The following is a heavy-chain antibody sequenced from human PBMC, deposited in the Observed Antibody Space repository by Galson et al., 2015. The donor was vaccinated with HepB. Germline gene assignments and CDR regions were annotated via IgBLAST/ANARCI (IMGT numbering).Heavy chain of an antibody. D-gene: IGHD5-12*01. CDR3: AKGYSADTQTTCDY. Sequence: SLRLSCAASGFTFSSYAMSWVRQAPGKGLEWVSAISGSGGSTYYADSVKGRFTISRDNSKNTLYLQMNSLRAEDTAVYYCAKGYSADTQTTCDYWGQGTLVTVSS. J-gene: IGHJ4*02. CDR1: GFTFSSYA. V-gene: IGHV3-23*01. CDR2: ISGSGGST.